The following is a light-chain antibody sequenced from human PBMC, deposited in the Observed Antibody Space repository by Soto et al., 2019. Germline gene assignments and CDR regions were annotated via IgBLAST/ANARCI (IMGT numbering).Light chain of an antibody. Sequence: QSALTQPASVSGSPGQSITISCTGTSSDVGGYDYVSWFHQHPGKAPKLMIYDVSNRPSGVSHRFTGSKSGNTASLTISGRQAEDEADYYCSSYTGSSTVVFGGGTKVTVL. CDR1: SSDVGGYDY. J-gene: IGLJ2*01. V-gene: IGLV2-14*01. CDR3: SSYTGSSTVV. CDR2: DVS.